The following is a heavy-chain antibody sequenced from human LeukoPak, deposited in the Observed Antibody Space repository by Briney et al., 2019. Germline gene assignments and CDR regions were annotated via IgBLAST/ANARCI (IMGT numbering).Heavy chain of an antibody. CDR2: IIPILGIA. D-gene: IGHD4-17*01. Sequence: GASVKVSCKASGGTFSSYAISWVRQAPGQGLEWMGRIIPILGIANYAQKFQGRVTITADKSTSTAYMELSSLRSEDTAVYYCARDLSGHPADYGDFDPEGYWGQGTLVTVSS. CDR3: ARDLSGHPADYGDFDPEGY. V-gene: IGHV1-69*04. CDR1: GGTFSSYA. J-gene: IGHJ4*02.